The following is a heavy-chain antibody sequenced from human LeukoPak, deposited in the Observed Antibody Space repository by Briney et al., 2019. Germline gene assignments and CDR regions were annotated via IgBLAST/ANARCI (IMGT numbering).Heavy chain of an antibody. CDR3: ARDGSGSYGPKPIDY. V-gene: IGHV4-34*01. CDR2: IDHSGST. D-gene: IGHD3-10*01. CDR1: SGSFSGYY. Sequence: PSETLSLTCAVYSGSFSGYYWSWIRQPPGKGLECIGEIDHSGSTNYNPSLKSRLTISLDTSKNQFSLKLSSVTAADTAVYYCARDGSGSYGPKPIDYWGQGTLVTVSS. J-gene: IGHJ4*02.